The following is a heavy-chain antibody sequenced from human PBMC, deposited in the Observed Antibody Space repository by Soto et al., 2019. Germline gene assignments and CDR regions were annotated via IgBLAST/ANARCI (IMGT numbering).Heavy chain of an antibody. D-gene: IGHD2-2*01. J-gene: IGHJ3*02. CDR1: GFTFSSYA. CDR3: ARVVKAPPDYDAFDI. CDR2: ISYDGSNK. V-gene: IGHV3-30-3*01. Sequence: QVQLVESGGGVVQPGRSLRLSCAASGFTFSSYAMHWVRQAPGKGLEWVAVISYDGSNKYYADSVKGRFTISRDNSKNTLYLQMNSMRAVDTAVYYCARVVKAPPDYDAFDIRGQGKMVTVSS.